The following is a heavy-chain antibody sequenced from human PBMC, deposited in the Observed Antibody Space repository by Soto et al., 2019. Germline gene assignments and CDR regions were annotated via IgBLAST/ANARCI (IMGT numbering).Heavy chain of an antibody. J-gene: IGHJ4*02. CDR2: INAGGGYT. V-gene: IGHV1-46*03. CDR3: TRGGAIVVVTALDY. D-gene: IGHD2-21*02. CDR1: GYIFTNYY. Sequence: ASVKVSCKASGYIFTNYYMHWVRQAPGQGLEWMGTINAGGGYTTYAQRFQGRVTMTRDTSTSTVSMELSSLRYEDTALYYCTRGGAIVVVTALDYWGQGTLVTVSS.